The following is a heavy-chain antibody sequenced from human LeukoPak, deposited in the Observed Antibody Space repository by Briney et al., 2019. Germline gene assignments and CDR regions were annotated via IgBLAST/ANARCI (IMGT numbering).Heavy chain of an antibody. Sequence: QPGGSLSLSCAASGFTFSSYWVYWGRQAPGKGLVWVSRVNTDGSSTTYADCVKGQFTISRDNAKSTVYLQMNRLRAEDTAVYYCARAPIPATAIPDNWGQGTLVTVSS. D-gene: IGHD2-2*02. CDR3: ARAPIPATAIPDN. V-gene: IGHV3-74*01. CDR2: VNTDGSST. CDR1: GFTFSSYW. J-gene: IGHJ4*02.